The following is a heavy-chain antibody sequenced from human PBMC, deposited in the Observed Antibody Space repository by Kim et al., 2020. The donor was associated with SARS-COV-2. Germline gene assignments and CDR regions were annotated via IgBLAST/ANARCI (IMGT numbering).Heavy chain of an antibody. D-gene: IGHD3-9*01. V-gene: IGHV1-46*01. CDR2: INTSGGST. Sequence: ASVKVSCKASGYTFTSYYMHWVRQAPGQGLEWMGIINTSGGSTRYAQKFPGRVTMTRDTSTSTVYMELSSLRSEDTAVYYCARDYVSYYDILTGYFTASYFDYWGQGTLVTVSS. CDR1: GYTFTSYY. CDR3: ARDYVSYYDILTGYFTASYFDY. J-gene: IGHJ4*02.